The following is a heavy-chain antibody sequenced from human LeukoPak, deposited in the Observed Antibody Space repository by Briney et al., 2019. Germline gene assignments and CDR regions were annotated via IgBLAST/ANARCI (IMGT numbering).Heavy chain of an antibody. CDR3: ARDQAYSFDY. CDR1: GFTFSAYS. Sequence: GGSLRLSCAASGFTFSAYSMNWVRQAPEKGLEWVSYIGSSSSPIYYADSVKGRFTVSRDNAKNSLYLQMDSLRAEDTAVYYCARDQAYSFDYWGQGTLVTVSS. J-gene: IGHJ4*02. V-gene: IGHV3-48*01. D-gene: IGHD4-11*01. CDR2: IGSSSSPI.